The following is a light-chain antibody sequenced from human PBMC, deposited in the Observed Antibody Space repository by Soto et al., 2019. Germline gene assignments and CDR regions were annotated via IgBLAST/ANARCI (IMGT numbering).Light chain of an antibody. CDR1: SSDVGGYDH. CDR3: CSSADSYTFV. CDR2: DVT. V-gene: IGLV2-11*01. J-gene: IGLJ1*01. Sequence: QSALTQPRSVSGSPGQSVTISCTGTSSDVGGYDHVSWYQHHPDKAPKLIIYDVTTRPSGVPGRFSGSKSGNTASLTISGLQAEDGTDYYCCSSADSYTFVFGTGTKVTVL.